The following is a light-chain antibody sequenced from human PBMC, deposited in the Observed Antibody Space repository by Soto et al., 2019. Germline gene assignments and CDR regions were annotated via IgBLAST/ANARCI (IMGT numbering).Light chain of an antibody. V-gene: IGKV3-20*01. CDR3: QQYGSSPWT. CDR2: GAL. J-gene: IGKJ1*01. Sequence: EIVLTQSPGTLSLSPGERATLSCRASQSVSSSYLAWYQQKPGQAPRLLIYGALSRATGIPDRFSGSGSGKDFTLPISRLEPEDFAVYSCQQYGSSPWTFGQGTKVEIK. CDR1: QSVSSSY.